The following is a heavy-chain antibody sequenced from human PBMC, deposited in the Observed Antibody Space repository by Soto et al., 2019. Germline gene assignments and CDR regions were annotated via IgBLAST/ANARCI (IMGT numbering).Heavy chain of an antibody. V-gene: IGHV4-38-2*01. CDR1: GYSISSGYY. J-gene: IGHJ5*02. D-gene: IGHD3-3*01. CDR3: ARATTYYDFWSGYSPFQDWFDP. Sequence: SETLSLTCAVSGYSISSGYYWGWIRQPPGKGLEWIGSIYHSGSTYYSPSLKSRVTISVDTSKNQFSLKLSSVTAADTAVYYCARATTYYDFWSGYSPFQDWFDPWGQGTLVTVSS. CDR2: IYHSGST.